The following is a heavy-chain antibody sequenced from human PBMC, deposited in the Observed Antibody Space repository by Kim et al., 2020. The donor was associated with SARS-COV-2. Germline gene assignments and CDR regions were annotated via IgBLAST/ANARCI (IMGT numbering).Heavy chain of an antibody. Sequence: SETLSLTCTVSGGSISSYYWSWIRQPPGKGLEWIGYIYYSGSTNYNPSLKSRVTISVDTSKNQFSLKLSSVTAADTAVYYCARHPIVGATSAGFDYWGQGTLVTVSS. J-gene: IGHJ4*02. D-gene: IGHD1-26*01. V-gene: IGHV4-59*08. CDR2: IYYSGST. CDR1: GGSISSYY. CDR3: ARHPIVGATSAGFDY.